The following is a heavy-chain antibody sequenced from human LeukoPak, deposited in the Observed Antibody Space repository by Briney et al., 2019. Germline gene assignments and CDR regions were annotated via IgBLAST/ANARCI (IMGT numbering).Heavy chain of an antibody. CDR2: FDPEDGET. J-gene: IGHJ4*02. Sequence: ASVKVSCKVSGYTLTELSMHWVRQAPGKGLEWMGGFDPEDGETIYAQKFQGRVTMTTDTSTSTAYMELRSLRSDDTAVYYCARGSTARYYYDTSGYYRGAVDSWGQGTLVTISS. V-gene: IGHV1-24*01. D-gene: IGHD3-22*01. CDR1: GYTLTELS. CDR3: ARGSTARYYYDTSGYYRGAVDS.